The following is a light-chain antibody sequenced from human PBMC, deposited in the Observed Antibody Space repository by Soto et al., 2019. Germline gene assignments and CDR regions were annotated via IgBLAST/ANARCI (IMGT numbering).Light chain of an antibody. CDR2: AAS. CDR1: QGISSY. V-gene: IGKV1-9*01. J-gene: IGKJ1*01. Sequence: DIQLTQSPSFLSASVGDRVTITCRASQGISSYLAWYQQKPGKAPKLLIYAASTLQSGVPSRFSGSGSGTEFTLTISSLQPEDFATYYCQQLNSYPPVEWTFGQGTKVEIK. CDR3: QQLNSYPPVEWT.